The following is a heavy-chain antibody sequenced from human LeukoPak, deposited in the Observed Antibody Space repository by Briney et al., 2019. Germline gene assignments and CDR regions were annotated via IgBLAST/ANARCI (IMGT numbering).Heavy chain of an antibody. CDR3: ARHGEYSYGYKH. V-gene: IGHV5-51*01. J-gene: IGHJ1*01. CDR2: IYPGDSDT. CDR1: GSIFTSYW. Sequence: AASLKISCRGSGSIFTSYWIGWGRQMPGKGLEWMGIIYPGDSDTRYSPSLQGQVTISADKSISTAYLQWSSLKASDTAMYYCARHGEYSYGYKHWGQGTLVTVSS. D-gene: IGHD5-18*01.